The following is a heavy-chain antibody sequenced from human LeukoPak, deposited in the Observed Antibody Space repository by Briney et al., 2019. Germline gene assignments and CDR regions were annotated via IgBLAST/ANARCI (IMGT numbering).Heavy chain of an antibody. D-gene: IGHD3-22*01. V-gene: IGHV1-18*01. J-gene: IGHJ3*02. Sequence: ASVKVSCKASGYTFTNFGISWVRQAPGQGLEWMGWITPYNGNTNYAQKLQGRVTLTTDTSTSTAYMELRSLRSDDTAVYYCARLTYYYDSSGYPETEVHAFDIWGQGTMVTVSS. CDR3: ARLTYYYDSSGYPETEVHAFDI. CDR1: GYTFTNFG. CDR2: ITPYNGNT.